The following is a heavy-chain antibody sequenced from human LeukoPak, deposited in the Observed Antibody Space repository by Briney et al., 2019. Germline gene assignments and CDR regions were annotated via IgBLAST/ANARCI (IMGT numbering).Heavy chain of an antibody. Sequence: PGGSLRLSCAASGFTLSSYSMYWVRQAPGKGLEWVSGISGGGGAIYYADSVKGRFTISRDNSKNTLYLQMNSLRAEDTAVYYCAKDHSSLSGYWGQGTLVTVSS. CDR1: GFTLSSYS. D-gene: IGHD6-13*01. V-gene: IGHV3-23*01. CDR3: AKDHSSLSGY. J-gene: IGHJ4*02. CDR2: ISGGGGAI.